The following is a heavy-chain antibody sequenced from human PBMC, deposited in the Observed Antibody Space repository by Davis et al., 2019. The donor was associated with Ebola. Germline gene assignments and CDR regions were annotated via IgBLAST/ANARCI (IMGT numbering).Heavy chain of an antibody. D-gene: IGHD6-19*01. V-gene: IGHV4-34*01. J-gene: IGHJ6*02. CDR3: ARGPKAVAGSLYYYYGMDV. CDR1: GGSFSGYY. Sequence: MPSETLSLTCAVYGGSFSGYYWSWIRQPPGKGLEWIGEINHSGSTNYNPSLKSRVTISVDTSKNQFSLKLSSVTAADTAVYYCARGPKAVAGSLYYYYGMDVWGQGTTVTVSS. CDR2: INHSGST.